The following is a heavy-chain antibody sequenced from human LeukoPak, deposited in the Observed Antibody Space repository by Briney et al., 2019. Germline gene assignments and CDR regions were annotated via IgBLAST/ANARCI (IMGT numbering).Heavy chain of an antibody. D-gene: IGHD2-2*01. CDR1: GGSISSSSYY. CDR2: IYYSGST. V-gene: IGHV4-39*01. J-gene: IGHJ3*02. CDR3: ARPQCCSSISCNRPHAFDI. Sequence: SETLSLTCTVSGGSISSSSYYWGWIRQPPGKGLEWIGSIYYSGSTYYNPSLKSRVTISVDTSKNQFSLKLSSVTAADTAVYYCARPQCCSSISCNRPHAFDIWGQGTMVTVSS.